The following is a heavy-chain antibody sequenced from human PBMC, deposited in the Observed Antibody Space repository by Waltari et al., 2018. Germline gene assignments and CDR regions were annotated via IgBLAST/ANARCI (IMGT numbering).Heavy chain of an antibody. J-gene: IGHJ4*02. CDR1: GSTFANYW. D-gene: IGHD3-10*01. CDR3: ARPSWSRALWYGDF. CDR2: IFPDDSDT. Sequence: EVQLVQSGAEVKKHGESLRISGEGSGSTFANYWIGWVRKTPDKGLEWMGIIFPDDSDTRYSPSFQGQVTISVDKSINTAYLQWNSLKASDTAVYFCARPSWSRALWYGDFWGQGTVVTVSS. V-gene: IGHV5-51*01.